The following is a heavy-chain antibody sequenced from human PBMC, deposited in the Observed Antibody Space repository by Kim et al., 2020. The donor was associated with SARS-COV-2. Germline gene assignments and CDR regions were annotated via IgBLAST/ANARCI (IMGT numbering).Heavy chain of an antibody. V-gene: IGHV3-23*01. CDR1: GFTFSSYA. D-gene: IGHD3-22*01. Sequence: GGSLRLSCAASGFTFSSYAMSWVRQAPGKGLEWVSAISGSGGSTYYADSVKGRFTISRDNSKNTLYLQMNSLRAEDTAVYYCAKADYDSSGYYPSPDYWGQGTLVTVSS. J-gene: IGHJ4*02. CDR2: ISGSGGST. CDR3: AKADYDSSGYYPSPDY.